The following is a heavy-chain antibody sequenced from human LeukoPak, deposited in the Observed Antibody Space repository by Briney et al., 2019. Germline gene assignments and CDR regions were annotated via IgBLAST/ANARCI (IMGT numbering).Heavy chain of an antibody. CDR3: ARSSIVLREGFDY. V-gene: IGHV4-59*08. D-gene: IGHD3-16*02. CDR1: GGSISSYY. CDR2: IYYSGST. J-gene: IGHJ4*02. Sequence: PSETLSLTCTVAGGSISSYYWSWIRQPPGKGLEWIGYIYYSGSTNYNPSLKSRVTISVDTSKNQFSLRLTSMTAADTAVYYCARSSIVLREGFDYWGQGTLATVSS.